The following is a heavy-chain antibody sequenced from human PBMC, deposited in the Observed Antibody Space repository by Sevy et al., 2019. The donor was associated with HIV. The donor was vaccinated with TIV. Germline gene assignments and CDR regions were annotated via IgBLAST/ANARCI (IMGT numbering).Heavy chain of an antibody. J-gene: IGHJ4*02. V-gene: IGHV4-4*02. D-gene: IGHD6-19*01. Sequence: SETLSLTCAVSGGSISSSNWWSWVRQPPGQGLEWIGEIYHSGSTNYNPSLKSRVTISVDKSKNQFSLKLSSVTAADTAVYYCARRSSGWYRYFDYWGQGTLVTVSS. CDR2: IYHSGST. CDR3: ARRSSGWYRYFDY. CDR1: GGSISSSNW.